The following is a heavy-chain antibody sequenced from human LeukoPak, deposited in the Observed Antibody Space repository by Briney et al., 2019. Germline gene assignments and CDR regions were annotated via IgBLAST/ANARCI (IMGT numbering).Heavy chain of an antibody. J-gene: IGHJ4*01. Sequence: PGGSLRLSCAASGFIFNNNFMSWVRQVPGKGLEWLANIKQDGSEKTYVDSVKGRFTIFRDNAKNLLYLQMNSLRAEDTAVYYCAREGSYYFDFWGQGALVTVAS. D-gene: IGHD1-26*01. CDR3: AREGSYYFDF. CDR2: IKQDGSEK. V-gene: IGHV3-7*01. CDR1: GFIFNNNF.